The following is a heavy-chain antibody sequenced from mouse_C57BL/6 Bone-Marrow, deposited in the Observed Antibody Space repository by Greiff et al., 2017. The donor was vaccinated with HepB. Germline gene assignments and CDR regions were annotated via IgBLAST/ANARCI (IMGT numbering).Heavy chain of an antibody. Sequence: QVQLKESGAELVRPGTSVKVSCKASGYAFTNYLIEWVKQRPGQGLEWIGVINPGSGGTNYNEKFKGKATLTADKSSSTAYMQLSSLTSEDSAVYFCARGGALYGFYFDYWGQGTTLTVSS. D-gene: IGHD2-2*01. V-gene: IGHV1-54*01. CDR3: ARGGALYGFYFDY. J-gene: IGHJ2*01. CDR1: GYAFTNYL. CDR2: INPGSGGT.